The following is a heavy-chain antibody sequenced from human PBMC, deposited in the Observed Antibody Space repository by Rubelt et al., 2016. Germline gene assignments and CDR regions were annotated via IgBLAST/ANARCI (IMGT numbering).Heavy chain of an antibody. D-gene: IGHD6-19*01. J-gene: IGHJ2*01. Sequence: PGGSLRLSCAASGFTFSIYSVNWVRQAPGKGLEWVSSISSSSNYIYYADSVKGRFTISRDNAKNSLYLQMNSLRAEDTATYFCAGGTGWIFDLWGRGTLVTVSS. CDR2: ISSSSNYI. V-gene: IGHV3-21*01. CDR1: GFTFSIYS. CDR3: AGGTGWIFDL.